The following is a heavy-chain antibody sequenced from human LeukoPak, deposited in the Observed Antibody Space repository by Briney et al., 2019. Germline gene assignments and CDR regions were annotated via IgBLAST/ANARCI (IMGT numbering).Heavy chain of an antibody. J-gene: IGHJ5*02. CDR1: GYTFTGYY. Sequence: GASVKVSCKASGYTFTGYYMHWVRQAPGQGLEWMGWINPNSGGTNYAQKFQGRVTMTRDTSISTAYMELSRLRSDDTAVYYCARARDPWGSSSWYVDWFDPWGQGTPVTVSS. CDR2: INPNSGGT. V-gene: IGHV1-2*02. D-gene: IGHD6-13*01. CDR3: ARARDPWGSSSWYVDWFDP.